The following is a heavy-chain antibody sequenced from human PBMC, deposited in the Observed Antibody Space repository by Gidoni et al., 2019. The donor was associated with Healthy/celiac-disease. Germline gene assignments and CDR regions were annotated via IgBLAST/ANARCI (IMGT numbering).Heavy chain of an antibody. CDR2: ISGSGGST. CDR3: AKGSHMWDPYGWFDY. Sequence: EVQLLESGGGLVQPGGSLRISCAASGFTFSSYAMSWVRQAPGKGLEWVSAISGSGGSTSYADSVKGRFTISRDNSKNTLYLQMNSLRAEDTAVYYCAKGSHMWDPYGWFDYWGQGTLVTVSS. J-gene: IGHJ5*01. V-gene: IGHV3-23*01. CDR1: GFTFSSYA. D-gene: IGHD4-17*01.